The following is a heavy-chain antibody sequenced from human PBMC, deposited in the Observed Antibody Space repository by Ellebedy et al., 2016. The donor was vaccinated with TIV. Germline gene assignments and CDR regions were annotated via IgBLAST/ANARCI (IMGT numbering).Heavy chain of an antibody. CDR1: GFTFSGYW. D-gene: IGHD6-6*01. V-gene: IGHV3-74*01. CDR2: IYTDVTTT. J-gene: IGHJ3*01. Sequence: AGSLRLSXAASGFTFSGYWMHWVRQAPGKGLVWVSRIYTDVTTTSYAEFVKGRFIISRDNAKNTVYLQMNSLRAEDTAVYYCAKGPPKLLDLWGQGTMVTVSS. CDR3: AKGPPKLLDL.